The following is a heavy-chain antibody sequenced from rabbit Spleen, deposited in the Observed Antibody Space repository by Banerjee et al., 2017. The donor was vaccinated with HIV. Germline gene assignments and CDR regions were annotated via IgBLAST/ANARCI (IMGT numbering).Heavy chain of an antibody. CDR1: GFSFSDRDV. CDR2: IYIISGST. J-gene: IGHJ4*01. V-gene: IGHV1S43*01. Sequence: QEQLVESGGGLVKPGASLTLTCTASGFSFSDRDVMCWVRQAPGKGLELIACIYIISGSTWYAGWVNGRFTISRSTSLNTVDLQMTSLTAADTATYFCARDGAGGSGYPLWGPGTLVTVS. D-gene: IGHD1-1*01. CDR3: ARDGAGGSGYPL.